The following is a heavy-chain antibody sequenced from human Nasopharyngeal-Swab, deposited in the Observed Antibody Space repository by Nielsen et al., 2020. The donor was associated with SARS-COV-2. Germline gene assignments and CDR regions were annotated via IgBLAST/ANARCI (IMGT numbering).Heavy chain of an antibody. V-gene: IGHV3-7*01. CDR2: IKTDGSAK. J-gene: IGHJ4*02. CDR1: GFNLNRYW. CDR3: TRGDPDY. Sequence: GESLKISCAASGFNLNRYWMQWVRQAPGKGLEWVANIKTDGSAKYYVDSVKGRFTISRGNAGNSLYLQMNSLRAEDTAVYYCTRGDPDYWGQGTLVTVSS.